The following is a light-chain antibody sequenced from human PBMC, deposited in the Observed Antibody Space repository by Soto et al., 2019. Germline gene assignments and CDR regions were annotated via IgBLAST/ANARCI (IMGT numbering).Light chain of an antibody. CDR2: EVT. CDR3: SSYTSSDTLV. V-gene: IGLV2-14*01. J-gene: IGLJ2*01. Sequence: QSVLTQPASVSGSPGQSITISCTGTSSDVGGYHYVSWYQQHPGKAPKLMIYEVTNRPSGVSSRFSGSKSCHMASLTISGLQAEDEADYYCSSYTSSDTLVFGGGTKLTVL. CDR1: SSDVGGYHY.